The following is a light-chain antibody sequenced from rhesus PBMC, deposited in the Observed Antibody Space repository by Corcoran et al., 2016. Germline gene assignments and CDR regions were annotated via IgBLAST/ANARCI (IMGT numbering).Light chain of an antibody. J-gene: IGKJ4*01. CDR3: QQRNSYPLT. Sequence: DIQLTQSPSSLSASVGDRVTITCRASQGISSYLAWYQQKPGKAPKLLIYDASNLQSGVPSRFSGSGSGTDVTLTISSLQPEDFAVYYCQQRNSYPLTFGGGTKVEIK. V-gene: IGKV1-38*01. CDR2: DAS. CDR1: QGISSY.